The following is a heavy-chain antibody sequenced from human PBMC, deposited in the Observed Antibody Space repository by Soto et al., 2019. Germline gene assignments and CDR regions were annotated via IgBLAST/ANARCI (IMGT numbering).Heavy chain of an antibody. D-gene: IGHD6-19*01. CDR3: ARMSPGHVTMAGTGIDY. CDR1: GGSISSYY. Sequence: SETLSLTCTVSGGSISSYYWSWIRQPPGKGLEWIGYIYYSGSTNYNPSLKSRVTISVDTSKNQFSLKLSSVTAADTAVYYCARMSPGHVTMAGTGIDYWGQGTLVTVSS. V-gene: IGHV4-59*01. CDR2: IYYSGST. J-gene: IGHJ4*02.